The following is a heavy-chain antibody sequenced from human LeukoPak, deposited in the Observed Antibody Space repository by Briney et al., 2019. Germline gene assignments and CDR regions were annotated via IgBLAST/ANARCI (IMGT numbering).Heavy chain of an antibody. D-gene: IGHD3-3*01. CDR1: GFSLSTSGVG. CDR3: AHSGGPGYDFWSGYIY. J-gene: IGHJ4*02. Sequence: SGPTLVKPTQTLTLTCTFSGFSLSTSGVGVAWIRQPPGKALEWLALIYWDDDKRYSPSLKSRLTITKDTSKNQVVLRMTNMDPVDTASYYYAHSGGPGYDFWSGYIYWGQGTLVTVSS. V-gene: IGHV2-5*02. CDR2: IYWDDDK.